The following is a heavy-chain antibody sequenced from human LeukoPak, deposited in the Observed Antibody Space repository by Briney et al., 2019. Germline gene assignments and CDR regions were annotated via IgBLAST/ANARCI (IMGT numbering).Heavy chain of an antibody. CDR3: AKDNMGMITFGGVIVEDY. V-gene: IGHV3-23*01. D-gene: IGHD3-16*02. CDR2: ISGSGGST. CDR1: GFTFSSYA. J-gene: IGHJ4*02. Sequence: GGSLRLSCAASGFTFSSYAMSWVRQAPGKGLEWVSAISGSGGSTYYADSVKGRFTISRDNSKSTLYLQMNSLRAEDTAVYYCAKDNMGMITFGGVIVEDYWGQGTLVTVSS.